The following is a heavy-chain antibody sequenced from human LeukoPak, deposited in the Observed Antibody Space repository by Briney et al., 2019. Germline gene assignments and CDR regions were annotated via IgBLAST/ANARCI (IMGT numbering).Heavy chain of an antibody. D-gene: IGHD5-12*01. CDR3: ARAYIVATICFFDY. Sequence: PSETLSLTCAVYGGSFSGYYWRWLPQPPGKGLEWIGEINHSGSTNYNPSLKSRVTISVDTSKNQFSLKLSSVTAADTAVYYCARAYIVATICFFDYWGQGTLVTVSS. CDR2: INHSGST. CDR1: GGSFSGYY. V-gene: IGHV4-34*01. J-gene: IGHJ4*02.